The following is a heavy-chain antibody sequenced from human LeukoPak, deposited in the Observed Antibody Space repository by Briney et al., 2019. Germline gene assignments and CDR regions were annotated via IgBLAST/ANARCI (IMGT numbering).Heavy chain of an antibody. J-gene: IGHJ3*02. D-gene: IGHD3-10*01. V-gene: IGHV1-2*02. Sequence: ASVKVSCKASGYTFTGYYMHWVRQAPGQGLEWMGWINPNSGGTNYAQKFQGRVTMTRDTSISTAYMELSRLRSDDTAVYYCARDVYYVLLWFGESDDRENGLDIWGQGTMVTVSS. CDR2: INPNSGGT. CDR3: ARDVYYVLLWFGESDDRENGLDI. CDR1: GYTFTGYY.